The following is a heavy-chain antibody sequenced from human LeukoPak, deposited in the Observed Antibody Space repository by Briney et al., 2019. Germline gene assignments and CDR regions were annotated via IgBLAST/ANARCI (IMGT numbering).Heavy chain of an antibody. CDR2: ISGSGGST. CDR1: GFTFSSYA. D-gene: IGHD4-17*01. J-gene: IGHJ4*02. Sequence: GGSLRLSCAASGFTFSSYAMSWVRQAPGKGLEWVLAISGSGGSTYYADSVKGRFTISRDNSKNTLYLQMNSLRAEDTAVYYCANPYGDYDFDYWGQGTLVTVSS. CDR3: ANPYGDYDFDY. V-gene: IGHV3-23*01.